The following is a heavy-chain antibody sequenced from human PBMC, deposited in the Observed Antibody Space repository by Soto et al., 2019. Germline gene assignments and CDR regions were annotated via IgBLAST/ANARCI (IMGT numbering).Heavy chain of an antibody. CDR2: IYYSGST. CDR1: GGSISSYY. CDR3: ARVSGIYYYGMDV. V-gene: IGHV4-59*12. J-gene: IGHJ6*02. Sequence: SETLSLTGTVSGGSISSYYWSWIRQPPGKGLEWIGYIYYSGSTNYNPSLKSRVTISVDTSKNQFSLELSSVTAADTAVYYCARVSGIYYYGMDVWGQGTTVTVSS. D-gene: IGHD3-10*01.